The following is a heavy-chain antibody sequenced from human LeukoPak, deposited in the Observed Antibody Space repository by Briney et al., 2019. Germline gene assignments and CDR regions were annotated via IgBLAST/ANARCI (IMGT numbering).Heavy chain of an antibody. V-gene: IGHV4-31*03. Sequence: NPSQTLSLTCTVSGVSISSGGYYWSWIRQHPGKGLEWIGYIYYSGSTYYNPSLKSRVTISVDTSKNQFSLKLSSVTAADTAVYYCARGEMTGDIIDYWGQGTLVTVSS. J-gene: IGHJ4*02. CDR2: IYYSGST. CDR3: ARGEMTGDIIDY. D-gene: IGHD3-9*01. CDR1: GVSISSGGYY.